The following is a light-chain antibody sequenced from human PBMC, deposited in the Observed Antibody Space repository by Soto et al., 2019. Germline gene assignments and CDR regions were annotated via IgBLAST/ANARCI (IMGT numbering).Light chain of an antibody. CDR2: GAS. Sequence: IVMTQSPATLSVSPWARATLSCRASQSVSSTLAWYQQKPGQAPRLLISGASSRATGIPDRFSGSRSGTDFTLTISSVEPEDFALYYCHQRNTLGQGTRLEIK. CDR3: HQRNT. CDR1: QSVSST. J-gene: IGKJ5*01. V-gene: IGKV3D-15*01.